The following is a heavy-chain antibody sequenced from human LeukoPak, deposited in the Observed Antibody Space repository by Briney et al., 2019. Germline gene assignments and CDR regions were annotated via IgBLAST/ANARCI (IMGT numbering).Heavy chain of an antibody. J-gene: IGHJ4*02. V-gene: IGHV4-39*01. CDR1: GGSISSSSYY. CDR2: IYYSGST. Sequence: SETLSLTCTVSGGSISSSSYYWGWIRQPTGKGLEWIGSIYYSGSTYYNPSLKSRVTISVDTSKNQFSLKLSSVTAADTAVYYCATTATYSSGWYYDYWGQGTLVTVSS. D-gene: IGHD6-25*01. CDR3: ATTATYSSGWYYDY.